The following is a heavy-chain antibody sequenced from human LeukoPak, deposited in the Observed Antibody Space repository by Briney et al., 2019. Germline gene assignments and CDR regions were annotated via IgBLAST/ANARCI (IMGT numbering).Heavy chain of an antibody. Sequence: ASVKVSCKASGYTFTSYYMHWVRQAPGQGLEWMGIINPSGGSTSYAQKFQGRVTMTRDTSTSTVYMELSSLRSEDTAVYYCARELGSGYTRKKDYCFDYWGQGTLVTVSS. CDR1: GYTFTSYY. J-gene: IGHJ4*02. D-gene: IGHD3-22*01. V-gene: IGHV1-46*01. CDR2: INPSGGST. CDR3: ARELGSGYTRKKDYCFDY.